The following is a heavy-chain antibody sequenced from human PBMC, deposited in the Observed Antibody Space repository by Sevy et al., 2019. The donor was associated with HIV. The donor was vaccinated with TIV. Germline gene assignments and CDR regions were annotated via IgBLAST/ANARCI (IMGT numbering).Heavy chain of an antibody. J-gene: IGHJ6*02. D-gene: IGHD6-6*01. CDR1: GYSFTSYY. CDR2: INPSGGST. CDR3: ARQAGRVQLEYYYYYGMDV. Sequence: ASVKVSCKASGYSFTSYYMHWVRQAPGQGLEWMGIINPSGGSTSYAQKFQGRVTMTRDTSTSTVYMELSSLRSEDTAVYYCARQAGRVQLEYYYYYGMDVWGQGTTVTVSS. V-gene: IGHV1-46*01.